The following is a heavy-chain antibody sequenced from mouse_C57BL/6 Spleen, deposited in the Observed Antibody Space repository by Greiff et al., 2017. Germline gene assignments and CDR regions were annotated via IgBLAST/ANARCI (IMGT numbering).Heavy chain of an antibody. CDR1: GYTFTSYW. V-gene: IGHV1-53*01. J-gene: IGHJ2*01. Sequence: QVQLQQPGTELVKPGASVKLSCKASGYTFTSYWMHWVKQRPGQGLEWIGNINPSNGGTNYNEKFKSKATLTVDKSSSTAYMQLSSLTSEDSAVYYCAREGPYYGSSYGYFDYWGQGTTLTVSS. CDR3: AREGPYYGSSYGYFDY. CDR2: INPSNGGT. D-gene: IGHD1-1*01.